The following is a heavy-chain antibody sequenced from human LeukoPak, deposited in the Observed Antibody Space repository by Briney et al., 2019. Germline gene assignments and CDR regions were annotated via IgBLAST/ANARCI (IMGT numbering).Heavy chain of an antibody. V-gene: IGHV4-39*07. CDR3: ARERSMVRGISWFDP. CDR1: GDSISGSSFY. D-gene: IGHD3-10*01. CDR2: IYNSGST. J-gene: IGHJ5*02. Sequence: KPSETLSLTCTVSGDSISGSSFYWGWIRQPPGKGLAWIGSIYNSGSTYYNPSLKSRVTISVDTSKNQFSLKLSSVTAADTAVYFCARERSMVRGISWFDPWGQGTLVTVSS.